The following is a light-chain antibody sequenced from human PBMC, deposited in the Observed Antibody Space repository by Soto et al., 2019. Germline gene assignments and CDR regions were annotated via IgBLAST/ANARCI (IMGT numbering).Light chain of an antibody. Sequence: DIQMTQSPSTLSASVGARVPITCRASQSVNNRLAWYQQKPGKVPKVLIYDASSLTSGVPSRFSGSGSGREFTLTISTLQPDDFGTYFCQQYNDYSTWTFGQGTKVDIK. CDR3: QQYNDYSTWT. CDR2: DAS. CDR1: QSVNNR. J-gene: IGKJ1*01. V-gene: IGKV1-5*01.